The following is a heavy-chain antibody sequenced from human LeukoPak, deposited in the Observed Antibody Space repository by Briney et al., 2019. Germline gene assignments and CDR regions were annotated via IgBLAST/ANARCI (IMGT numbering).Heavy chain of an antibody. CDR1: GYTFTSYG. V-gene: IGHV1-18*01. D-gene: IGHD5-18*01. Sequence: ASVKVSCKASGYTFTSYGISWVRQAPGQGLEWMGWIIAYNGNTNYAQKLQGRVTMTTDTSTSTAYMELRSLRSDDTAVYYCAREGYSYGFSYYYYYMDVWGKGTTVTVSS. J-gene: IGHJ6*03. CDR2: IIAYNGNT. CDR3: AREGYSYGFSYYYYYMDV.